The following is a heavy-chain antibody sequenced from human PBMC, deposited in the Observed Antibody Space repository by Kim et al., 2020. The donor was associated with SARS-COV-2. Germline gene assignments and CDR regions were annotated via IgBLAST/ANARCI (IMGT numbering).Heavy chain of an antibody. J-gene: IGHJ6*02. Sequence: GGSLRLSCAASGFTFSSYGMHWVRQAPGKGLEWVAVISYDGSNKYYADSVKGRFTISRDNSKNTLYLQMNSLRAEDTAVYYCAKVLSYCSSTSCYRTTYYYYGMDVWGQGTTVTVSS. CDR3: AKVLSYCSSTSCYRTTYYYYGMDV. CDR2: ISYDGSNK. V-gene: IGHV3-30*18. D-gene: IGHD2-2*01. CDR1: GFTFSSYG.